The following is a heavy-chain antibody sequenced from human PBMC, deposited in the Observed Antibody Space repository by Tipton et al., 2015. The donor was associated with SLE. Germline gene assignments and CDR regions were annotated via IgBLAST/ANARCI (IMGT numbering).Heavy chain of an antibody. D-gene: IGHD2-15*01. Sequence: TLSLTCSVSGGSISSSYWSWIRQPPGKGLEWIGYIYNSGSSSYNPSFKSRVTMTIDTSKNQFSLELRSVTAADTAVYYCARHIDCINHRCYSPWFDPWGQGTLVTVSS. J-gene: IGHJ5*02. CDR3: ARHIDCINHRCYSPWFDP. CDR1: GGSISSSY. CDR2: IYNSGSS. V-gene: IGHV4-59*03.